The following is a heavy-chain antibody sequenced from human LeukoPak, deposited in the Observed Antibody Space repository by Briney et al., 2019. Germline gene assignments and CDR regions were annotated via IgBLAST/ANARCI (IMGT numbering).Heavy chain of an antibody. CDR2: INHSGST. D-gene: IGHD1-1*01. Sequence: SETLSLTCAVYGGSFSGYYWSWIRQPPGKGLEWIGEINHSGSTNYNPPLKSRVTISVDMSKNQFSLKLSSVTAADTAVYYCARDLEPPYYYYYMDVWGKGTTVTVSS. CDR3: ARDLEPPYYYYYMDV. V-gene: IGHV4-34*01. CDR1: GGSFSGYY. J-gene: IGHJ6*03.